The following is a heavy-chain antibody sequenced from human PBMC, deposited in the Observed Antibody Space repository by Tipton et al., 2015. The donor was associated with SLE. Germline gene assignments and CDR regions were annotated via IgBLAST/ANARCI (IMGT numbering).Heavy chain of an antibody. CDR1: GGSISSSSYY. D-gene: IGHD4-11*01. Sequence: LRLSCTVSGGSISSSSYYWGWIRQPPGKGLEWIGSIYYSGSTYYNPSLKSRVTISVDTSKNQFSLKLSSVTAADTAVYYCARMGPVKGLQGSYYFDYWGQGTLVTVSS. CDR3: ARMGPVKGLQGSYYFDY. V-gene: IGHV4-39*07. CDR2: IYYSGST. J-gene: IGHJ4*02.